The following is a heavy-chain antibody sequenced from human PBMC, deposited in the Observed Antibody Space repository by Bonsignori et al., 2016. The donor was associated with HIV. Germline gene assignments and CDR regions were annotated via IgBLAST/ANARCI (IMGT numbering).Heavy chain of an antibody. CDR3: ARGHGGRRYYFDY. J-gene: IGHJ4*02. V-gene: IGHV5-51*01. D-gene: IGHD3-10*01. Sequence: VRQMPGKGLEWMGIIYPGDSDTKYRPSFQGQVTISADKSISTAYLQWSSLKASDTAMYYCARGHGGRRYYFDYWGQGTLVTVSS. CDR2: IYPGDSDT.